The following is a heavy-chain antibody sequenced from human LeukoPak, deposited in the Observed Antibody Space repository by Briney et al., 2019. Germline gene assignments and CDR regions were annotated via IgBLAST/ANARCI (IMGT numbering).Heavy chain of an antibody. CDR3: ARVYQGYCSGGSCYADGDHNWFDP. CDR1: GYTFTSYA. Sequence: ASVKVSCKASGYTFTSYAMNWVRQAPGQGLEWMGWINTNTGNPTYAQGFTGRFVFSLDTSVSTAYLQISSLKAEDTAVYYCARVYQGYCSGGSCYADGDHNWFDPWGQGTLVTVSS. V-gene: IGHV7-4-1*02. CDR2: INTNTGNP. J-gene: IGHJ5*02. D-gene: IGHD2-15*01.